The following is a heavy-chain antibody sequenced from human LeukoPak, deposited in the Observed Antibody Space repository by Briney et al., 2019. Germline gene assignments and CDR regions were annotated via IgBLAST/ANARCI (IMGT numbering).Heavy chain of an antibody. Sequence: PSETLSLTCTVSGGSISSYYWSWIRQPPGKGLEWIGYIYYSGSTNYNPSLKSRVTISVDTSKNQFSLKLSSVTAADTAVYYCARQVAPTYYDFWSGQYYFDYWGQGTLVTVSS. CDR2: IYYSGST. J-gene: IGHJ4*02. CDR1: GGSISSYY. V-gene: IGHV4-59*01. CDR3: ARQVAPTYYDFWSGQYYFDY. D-gene: IGHD3-3*01.